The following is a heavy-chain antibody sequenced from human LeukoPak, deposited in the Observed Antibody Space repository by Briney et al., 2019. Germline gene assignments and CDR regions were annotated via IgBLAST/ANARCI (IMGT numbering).Heavy chain of an antibody. D-gene: IGHD2-21*02. CDR1: GGSISSSNW. CDR2: IYHSGST. Sequence: SETLSLTCAVSGGSISSSNWWSWVRQPPGKGLEWIGEIYHSGSTNYNPSLKSRVTISVDKSKNQFSLKLSSVTAADTAVYYCARDRTSYCGGDCYHDAFDIWGQGTMVTVSS. CDR3: ARDRTSYCGGDCYHDAFDI. V-gene: IGHV4-4*02. J-gene: IGHJ3*02.